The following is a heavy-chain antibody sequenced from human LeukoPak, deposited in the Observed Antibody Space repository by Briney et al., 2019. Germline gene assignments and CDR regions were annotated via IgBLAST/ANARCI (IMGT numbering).Heavy chain of an antibody. V-gene: IGHV3-30*03. CDR3: ARGRSLIAAAVTGYLDY. CDR1: GFSFSDFG. J-gene: IGHJ4*02. CDR2: ISYDGSNK. Sequence: GGSLRLSCVASGFSFSDFGMHWVRQAPGKGLEWVAVISYDGSNKYYADSVKGRFTISRDKSKNTLYLQMNSLRAEDTAVYYCARGRSLIAAAVTGYLDYWGQGTLVTVSS. D-gene: IGHD6-13*01.